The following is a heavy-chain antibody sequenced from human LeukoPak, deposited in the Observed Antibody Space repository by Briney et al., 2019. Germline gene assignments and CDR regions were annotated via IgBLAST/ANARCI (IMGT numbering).Heavy chain of an antibody. V-gene: IGHV3-33*06. CDR1: GFTFSSYA. J-gene: IGHJ4*02. CDR3: AKDAAPFDY. D-gene: IGHD6-13*01. CDR2: VWYDGSKK. Sequence: GGSLRLSCAASGFTFSSYALHWVRQAPGKGLEWVAVVWYDGSKKYYADSVKGRFTISRDNSKNTLYLQMNSLRAEDTAVYYCAKDAAPFDYWGQGTLVTVSS.